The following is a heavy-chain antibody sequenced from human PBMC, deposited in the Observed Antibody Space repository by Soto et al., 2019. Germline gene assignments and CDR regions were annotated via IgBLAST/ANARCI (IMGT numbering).Heavy chain of an antibody. V-gene: IGHV4-30-4*01. CDR1: GGSISSGDYY. CDR3: ASHDYAHCVMDV. Sequence: PSETLSLTCTVSGGSISSGDYYWRWISQPPGKGLEWIGYIYYSGSTYYNPPLKRRVTFSVDTSKTHFSLKLSSVTAAFTAVYSCASHDYAHCVMDVWGQGTTVTVSS. J-gene: IGHJ6*02. CDR2: IYYSGST. D-gene: IGHD3-16*01.